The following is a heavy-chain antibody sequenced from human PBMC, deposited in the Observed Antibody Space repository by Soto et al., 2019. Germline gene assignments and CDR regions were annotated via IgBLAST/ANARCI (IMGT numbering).Heavy chain of an antibody. CDR3: ARVSDY. CDR1: GGSFIGYS. CDR2: INHSGSA. V-gene: IGHV4-34*01. Sequence: QVLLQQWGAGRLKPSETLSLTCAVYGGSFIGYSWGWIRQSPGTGLEWIGEINHSGSANFNSSLKSRVTISVDTSKNQFSLKLYSVTAADAAVYYCARVSDYWSQGTLVTVSS. J-gene: IGHJ4*02.